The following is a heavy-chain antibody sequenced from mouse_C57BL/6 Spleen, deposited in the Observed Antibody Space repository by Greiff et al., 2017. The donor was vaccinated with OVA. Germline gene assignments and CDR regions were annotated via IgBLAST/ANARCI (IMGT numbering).Heavy chain of an antibody. D-gene: IGHD1-2*01. V-gene: IGHV1-82*01. CDR1: GYAFSSSW. Sequence: VQLQQSGPELVKPGASVKISCKASGYAFSSSWMNWVKQRPGKGLEWIGRIYPGDGDTNYNGKFKGKATLTVDKSSSTAYMQLSSLTSEDSAVYFCAKAETARYWYFDVWGTGTTVTVSS. CDR2: IYPGDGDT. J-gene: IGHJ1*03. CDR3: AKAETARYWYFDV.